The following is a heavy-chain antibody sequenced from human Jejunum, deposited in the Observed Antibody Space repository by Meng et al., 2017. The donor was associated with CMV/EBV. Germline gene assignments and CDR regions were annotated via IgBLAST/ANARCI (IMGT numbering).Heavy chain of an antibody. D-gene: IGHD2-15*01. CDR1: GDSITSCDHY. CDR2: IYYSGNT. J-gene: IGHJ4*02. Sequence: SGDSITSCDHYWSWIRQPPGKGLEWIGYIYYSGNTYYKPSLKSRVAMSVDTSKNQFSLKLSSVTAADTAVYYCARGYCSVDNCYNFDYWGQGTLVTVSS. CDR3: ARGYCSVDNCYNFDY. V-gene: IGHV4-30-4*01.